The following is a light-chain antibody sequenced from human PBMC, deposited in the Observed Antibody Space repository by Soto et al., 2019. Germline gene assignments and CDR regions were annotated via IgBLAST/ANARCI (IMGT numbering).Light chain of an antibody. CDR1: QSVSSSY. Sequence: EIVFTQAPGTLSFSPGGRATLSCRASQSVSSSYLAWYQQKPGQAPRLLIYGASSRATGIPDRFSGSGSGTDFTLTISRLEPEDFAVYYCQQYGSSSWTLGQGTKVDIK. CDR3: QQYGSSSWT. CDR2: GAS. J-gene: IGKJ1*01. V-gene: IGKV3-20*01.